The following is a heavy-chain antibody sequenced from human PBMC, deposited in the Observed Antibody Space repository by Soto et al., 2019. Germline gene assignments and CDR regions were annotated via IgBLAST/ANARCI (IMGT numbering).Heavy chain of an antibody. CDR2: INAGNGNT. D-gene: IGHD2-8*01. Sequence: ASVKVSCKASGYTFTSYAMHWVRQAPGQRLEWMGWINAGNGNTKYSQKFQGRVTITRDTSASTAYMELSSLRSEDTAVYYCAVSLGYCTNGVSSAGYFQHWGQGTLVTVYS. CDR3: AVSLGYCTNGVSSAGYFQH. J-gene: IGHJ1*01. V-gene: IGHV1-3*01. CDR1: GYTFTSYA.